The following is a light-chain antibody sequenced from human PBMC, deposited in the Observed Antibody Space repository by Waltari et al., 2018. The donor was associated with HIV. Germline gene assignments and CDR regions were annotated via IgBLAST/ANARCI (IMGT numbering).Light chain of an antibody. Sequence: SYVLTQPPSVSVAPGKTAGITCGGNNIGSRSVNWYQQKPGQAPVLVLYYGSDRPSGIPERFSGSNSGNTATLTISRIEAGDEADYFCQVWDSSSDHHVFGTGTKVTVL. CDR2: YGS. J-gene: IGLJ1*01. CDR3: QVWDSSSDHHV. CDR1: NIGSRS. V-gene: IGLV3-21*04.